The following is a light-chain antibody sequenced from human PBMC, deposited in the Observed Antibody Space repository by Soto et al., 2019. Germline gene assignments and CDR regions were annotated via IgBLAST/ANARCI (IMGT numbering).Light chain of an antibody. CDR1: NSDVGGYDY. CDR2: EVT. J-gene: IGLJ1*01. V-gene: IGLV2-14*01. CDR3: TSYTNSFTYV. Sequence: QSALTQPASVSGSPGQSITIFCTGTNSDVGGYDYVSWYQQHPDKAPKLMIYEVTNRPSGVSNRFSGSKSGNTASLTISGLLAEDEADYYCTSYTNSFTYVFGTGTKLTVL.